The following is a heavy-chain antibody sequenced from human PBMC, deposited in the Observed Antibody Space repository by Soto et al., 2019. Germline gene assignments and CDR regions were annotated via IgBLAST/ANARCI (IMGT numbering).Heavy chain of an antibody. Sequence: PSETLSLTCAVYGGSFSGYYWSWIRQPPGKGLEWIGEINHSGSTNYNPSLKSRATISVDTSKNQFSLKLSSVTAADTAVYYCARRGKHYYGSGSYFGYWGQGTLVTVSS. CDR1: GGSFSGYY. J-gene: IGHJ4*02. CDR3: ARRGKHYYGSGSYFGY. CDR2: INHSGST. V-gene: IGHV4-34*01. D-gene: IGHD3-10*01.